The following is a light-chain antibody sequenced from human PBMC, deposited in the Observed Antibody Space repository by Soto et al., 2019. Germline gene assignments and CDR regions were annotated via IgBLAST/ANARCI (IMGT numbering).Light chain of an antibody. V-gene: IGKV1-39*01. Sequence: DIQMTQSPSSLSASVGDRVTITCRASQSISSYLNWYQQKPGQAPKLLIYAASSLQSGVPSRFSGSGSGTDFTLTISSLQPEDFATYYCQRSFSTPLTFGGGTKVEIK. J-gene: IGKJ4*01. CDR1: QSISSY. CDR2: AAS. CDR3: QRSFSTPLT.